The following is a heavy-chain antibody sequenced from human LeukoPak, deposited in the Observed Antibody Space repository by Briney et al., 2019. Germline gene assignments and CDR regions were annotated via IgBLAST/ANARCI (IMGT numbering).Heavy chain of an antibody. J-gene: IGHJ4*02. CDR2: ISSNSSYI. D-gene: IGHD1-26*01. Sequence: AGGSLILSCAASVFTFSSYGISWVRQAPGKGLECVSSISSNSSYIYYADSVKGRFTISRDNAKNSLYLQINSLRAEDTAVYYCARELIRSGSYGYWGQGTLVTVSS. CDR3: ARELIRSGSYGY. CDR1: VFTFSSYG. V-gene: IGHV3-21*01.